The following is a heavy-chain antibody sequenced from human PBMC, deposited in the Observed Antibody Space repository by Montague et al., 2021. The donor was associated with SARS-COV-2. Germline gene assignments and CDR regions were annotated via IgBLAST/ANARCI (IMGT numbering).Heavy chain of an antibody. CDR2: IYHSGST. CDR3: TRRLHGCNRHYFDY. D-gene: IGHD5-24*01. J-gene: IGHJ4*02. V-gene: IGHV4-34*01. CDR1: GASFNGYY. Sequence: SETLSLTCAVYGASFNGYYWTWIRQPPGKGLEWIGEIYHSGSTSYNPSLWSRVTISVDTSKNQFSLKLTSVTAADTAVYYCTRRLHGCNRHYFDYWGQGTLVTVSS.